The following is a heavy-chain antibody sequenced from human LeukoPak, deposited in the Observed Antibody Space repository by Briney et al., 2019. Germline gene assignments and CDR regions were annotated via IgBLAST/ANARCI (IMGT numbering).Heavy chain of an antibody. CDR3: AKGGRVGDPYYYYMDV. J-gene: IGHJ6*03. CDR2: ISNSGGTT. V-gene: IGHV3-23*01. D-gene: IGHD3-16*01. CDR1: GFTLTNYA. Sequence: GGSLRLSCAASGFTLTNYAMSWVRQAPGKGLEWVSAISNSGGTTYYADSVKGRFTISRDNTKNTLYLQMNSLTAEDTALYHCAKGGRVGDPYYYYMDVWGKGSTVTVSS.